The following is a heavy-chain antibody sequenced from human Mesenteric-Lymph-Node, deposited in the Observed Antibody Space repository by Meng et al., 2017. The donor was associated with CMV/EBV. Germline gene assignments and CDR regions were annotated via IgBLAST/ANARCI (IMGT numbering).Heavy chain of an antibody. D-gene: IGHD3-22*01. CDR3: ARAKNYYDSSGYAFYYYYGMDV. V-gene: IGHV3-53*01. Sequence: GESLKISCAASGFTFSSYSMNWVRQAPGKGLEWVSVIYSGGSTYYADSVKGRFTISRDNSKNTLYLQMNSLRAEDTAVYYCARAKNYYDSSGYAFYYYYGMDVWGQGTTVTVSS. J-gene: IGHJ6*02. CDR2: IYSGGST. CDR1: GFTFSSYS.